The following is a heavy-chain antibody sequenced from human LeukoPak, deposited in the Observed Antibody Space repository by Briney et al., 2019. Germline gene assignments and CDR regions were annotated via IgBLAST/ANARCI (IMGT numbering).Heavy chain of an antibody. J-gene: IGHJ4*02. V-gene: IGHV3-9*01. D-gene: IGHD6-13*01. CDR2: ISWNSGSI. CDR1: GFTFDDYD. CDR3: AKGQVDVAAAGPFDY. Sequence: PGRSLRLSCAASGFTFDDYDMHWVRQAPGKGLEWVSGISWNSGSIGYADSVKGRFTISRDNAKNSLYLQMNSLRAEDTALYYCAKGQVDVAAAGPFDYWGQGTLVTVSS.